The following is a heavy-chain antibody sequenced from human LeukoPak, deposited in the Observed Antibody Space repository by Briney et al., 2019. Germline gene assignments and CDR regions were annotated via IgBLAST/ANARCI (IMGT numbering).Heavy chain of an antibody. J-gene: IGHJ2*01. D-gene: IGHD3-3*01. CDR3: ARWAIAGRVLRDWYFDL. V-gene: IGHV4-39*01. CDR1: GGSISSSSYY. Sequence: ASETLSLTCTVSGGSISSSSYYWGWIRQPPGKGLEWIGSIYYSGSTYYNPSLKSRVTISVDTSKNQFSLKLSSVTAADTAVYYCARWAIAGRVLRDWYFDLWGRGTLVTVSS. CDR2: IYYSGST.